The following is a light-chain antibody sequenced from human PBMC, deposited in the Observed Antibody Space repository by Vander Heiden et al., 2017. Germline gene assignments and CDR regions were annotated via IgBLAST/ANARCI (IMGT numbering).Light chain of an antibody. CDR1: QGISSY. J-gene: IGKJ4*01. CDR2: AAS. CDR3: QQYYSYPPT. Sequence: AIRLTQSPSPFSSSTGDRVTITCRASQGISSYLAGNQQKPGKAPKLLIYAASTLQSGVPSRFSGSGSGTDFTLTISCLQSEDFATYYCQQYYSYPPTFGGGTKVEIK. V-gene: IGKV1-8*01.